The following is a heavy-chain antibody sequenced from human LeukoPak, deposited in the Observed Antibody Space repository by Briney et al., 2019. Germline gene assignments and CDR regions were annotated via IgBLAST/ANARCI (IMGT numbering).Heavy chain of an antibody. CDR3: AGCGGDPDNYFDY. CDR2: IYYSGST. D-gene: IGHD2-21*01. Sequence: SETLSLTCTVSGGSISTTSYYWSWIRQPPGKGLEWIGYIYYSGSTNYNPSLKSRVTISVDTSKNQFSLKLSSVTAADTAVYYCAGCGGDPDNYFDYWGQGTLVTVSS. V-gene: IGHV4-61*01. CDR1: GGSISTTSYY. J-gene: IGHJ4*02.